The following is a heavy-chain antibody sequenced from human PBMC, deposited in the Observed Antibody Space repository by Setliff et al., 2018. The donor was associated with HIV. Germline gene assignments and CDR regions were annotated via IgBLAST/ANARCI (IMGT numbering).Heavy chain of an antibody. D-gene: IGHD5-12*01. V-gene: IGHV4-4*07. CDR2: IYSSGST. CDR3: ARLRGYPFDPRDWFDP. Sequence: SETLSLTCTVSGGSISSYYWSWIRQPAGKGLEWIGRIYSSGSTNYNPSLKSRVTMSVDTSKNQLSLKLSSVTAADTAVYYCARLRGYPFDPRDWFDPWGQGTLVTVSS. J-gene: IGHJ5*02. CDR1: GGSISSYY.